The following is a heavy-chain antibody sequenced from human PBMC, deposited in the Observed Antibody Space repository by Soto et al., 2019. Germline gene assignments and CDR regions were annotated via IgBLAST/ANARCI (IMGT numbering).Heavy chain of an antibody. J-gene: IGHJ2*01. Sequence: QVQVVQSGAEVKKPGASVKVACKASGYSFDTFGMSWVRQAPGQGLEWMGWISIEKGDTNSAQKFQDRVTMTTDTSTSTAYTELRSLPSDCTGVYYAARCYCSVGSCFTCWHFDLWGRGTLVTVSS. CDR3: ARCYCSVGSCFTCWHFDL. V-gene: IGHV1-18*01. D-gene: IGHD2-15*01. CDR2: ISIEKGDT. CDR1: GYSFDTFG.